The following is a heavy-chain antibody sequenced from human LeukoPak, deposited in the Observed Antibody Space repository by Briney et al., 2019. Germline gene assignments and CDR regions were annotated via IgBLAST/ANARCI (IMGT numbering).Heavy chain of an antibody. CDR2: IIPILGIA. J-gene: IGHJ4*02. CDR1: GGTFSSYT. D-gene: IGHD3-22*01. Sequence: GASVKVSCKASGGTFSSYTISWVRQAPGQGLEWMGRIIPILGIANYAQKFQGRVTITADKSASTAYMELSSLRSEDTAVYYCASMDYDSSGYYRTLYYFDYWGQGTLVTVSS. CDR3: ASMDYDSSGYYRTLYYFDY. V-gene: IGHV1-69*02.